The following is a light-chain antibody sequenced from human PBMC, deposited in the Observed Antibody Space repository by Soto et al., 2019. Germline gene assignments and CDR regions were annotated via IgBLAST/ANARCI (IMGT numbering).Light chain of an antibody. CDR3: MQALQTPIT. J-gene: IGKJ5*01. V-gene: IGKV2-28*01. CDR1: QSLLHCNGYNY. CDR2: LGS. Sequence: DIVMTQSPLSLPVTPGEPASISCRSSQSLLHCNGYNYLDWYLQKPGQSPQLLIYLGSNRASGVPDRFSGSGSGTDFTLKISTVEAEDVGVYYCMQALQTPITFGQGTRLEIK.